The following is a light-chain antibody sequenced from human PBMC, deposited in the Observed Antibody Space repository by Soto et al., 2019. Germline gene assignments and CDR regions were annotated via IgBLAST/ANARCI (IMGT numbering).Light chain of an antibody. Sequence: EIVVTQFPAILSLSPGERATLSCRTSKSVDINLAWFQQRPGQAPRLLIYGASTRATCIPARFSGSGSGTDFTLIISSLQSEDFAVYYCQQYHYWYTFGQGTELEIK. J-gene: IGKJ2*01. CDR3: QQYHYWYT. CDR2: GAS. CDR1: KSVDIN. V-gene: IGKV3-15*01.